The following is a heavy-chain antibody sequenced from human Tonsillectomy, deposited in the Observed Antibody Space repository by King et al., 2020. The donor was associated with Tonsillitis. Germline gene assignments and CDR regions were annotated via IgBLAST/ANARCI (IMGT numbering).Heavy chain of an antibody. Sequence: VQLVESGGGVVQPGRSLRLSCAASGFTFSNYAMHWVRQAPGKGLEWVAVISYVGSNKFYADSVKGRFTISRDNSKNTLYLQMNSLRAEDTAVYYCARDPSSWELLFDYWGQGTLVTVSS. CDR2: ISYVGSNK. CDR1: GFTFSNYA. D-gene: IGHD1-26*01. J-gene: IGHJ4*02. CDR3: ARDPSSWELLFDY. V-gene: IGHV3-30*04.